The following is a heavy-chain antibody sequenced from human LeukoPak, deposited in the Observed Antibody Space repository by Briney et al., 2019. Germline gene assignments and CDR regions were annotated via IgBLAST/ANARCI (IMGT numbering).Heavy chain of an antibody. J-gene: IGHJ6*03. Sequence: SQTLSLTCAISGDSVSSNSAAWNWIRQSPSRGLEWLGRTYYRSKWYNDYAVSVKSRITINPDTSKNQFSLQLNSVTPEDTAVYYCARDSTPLQTVLRFMGGYYYYMDVWGKGTTVTVSS. CDR3: ARDSTPLQTVLRFMGGYYYYMDV. CDR2: TYYRSKWYN. CDR1: GDSVSSNSAA. D-gene: IGHD3-3*01. V-gene: IGHV6-1*01.